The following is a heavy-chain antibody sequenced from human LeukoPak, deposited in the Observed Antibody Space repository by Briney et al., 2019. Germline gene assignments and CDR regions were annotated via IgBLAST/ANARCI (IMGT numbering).Heavy chain of an antibody. D-gene: IGHD6-19*01. CDR2: IYCSGST. Sequence: SETLSLTCTVSGGSISSSSYYWGWIRQPPGKGLEWIGSIYCSGSTYYNPSLKSRVTISVDTSKNQFSLKLSSVTAADTAVYYCARHVSLGIAVPGRLPIDYWGQGTLVTVSS. J-gene: IGHJ4*02. V-gene: IGHV4-39*01. CDR3: ARHVSLGIAVPGRLPIDY. CDR1: GGSISSSSYY.